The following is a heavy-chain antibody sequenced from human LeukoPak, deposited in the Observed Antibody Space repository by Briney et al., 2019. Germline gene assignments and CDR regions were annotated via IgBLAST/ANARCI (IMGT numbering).Heavy chain of an antibody. CDR1: GFTFSGYG. Sequence: GGSLRLSCAASGFTFSGYGMHWVRQAPGKGLEWVAVISYDGSNKHYADSVKGRFTISRDNSKNTLYLQMNSLRAEDTAVYYCAKGGGYCSGGSCYSFHYFDYWGQGTLVTVSS. J-gene: IGHJ4*02. CDR3: AKGGGYCSGGSCYSFHYFDY. D-gene: IGHD2-15*01. V-gene: IGHV3-30*18. CDR2: ISYDGSNK.